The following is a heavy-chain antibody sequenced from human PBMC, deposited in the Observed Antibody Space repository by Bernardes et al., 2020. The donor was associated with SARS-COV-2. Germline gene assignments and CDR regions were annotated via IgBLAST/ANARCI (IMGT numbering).Heavy chain of an antibody. Sequence: ASAKVSCKVSGYTLTELSMHWVRQAPGKGLEWMGGFDPEDGETIYAQKFQGRVTMTEDTSTDTAYMELSSLRSEDTAVYYCATAPVVRGVKGDYYYYYGMDVWGQGTTVTVSS. CDR3: ATAPVVRGVKGDYYYYYGMDV. V-gene: IGHV1-24*01. J-gene: IGHJ6*02. D-gene: IGHD3-10*01. CDR1: GYTLTELS. CDR2: FDPEDGET.